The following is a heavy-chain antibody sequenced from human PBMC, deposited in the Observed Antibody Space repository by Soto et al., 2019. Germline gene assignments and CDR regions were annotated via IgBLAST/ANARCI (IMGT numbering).Heavy chain of an antibody. CDR3: VRTRRSTWDYTTFDY. V-gene: IGHV4-31*03. CDR1: GDSISSGFYY. Sequence: QVQLQESGPGLVKPSQTLYLTCTVSGDSISSGFYYWSWVRQLPAKGLEWIGCIDHSGSTHHNPSLRGRVTISVDTSKNRFSLQLSSVTAADTAVYYCVRTRRSTWDYTTFDYWGQGTLVTVSS. CDR2: IDHSGST. J-gene: IGHJ4*02. D-gene: IGHD1-7*01.